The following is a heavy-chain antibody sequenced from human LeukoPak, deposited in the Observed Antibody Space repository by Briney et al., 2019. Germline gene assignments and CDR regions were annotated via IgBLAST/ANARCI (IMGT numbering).Heavy chain of an antibody. J-gene: IGHJ4*02. CDR3: AREVIQLWSSVDY. CDR2: IYHSGNT. CDR1: GGSISSSNW. Sequence: SETLSLTCAVSGGSISSSNWWSWVRQPPGKGLEWIGEIYHSGNTNFNPSLKSRVTISVDKSKNQFSLNLNSVTAADTAVYYCAREVIQLWSSVDYWGQGTLVTVSS. V-gene: IGHV4-4*02. D-gene: IGHD5-18*01.